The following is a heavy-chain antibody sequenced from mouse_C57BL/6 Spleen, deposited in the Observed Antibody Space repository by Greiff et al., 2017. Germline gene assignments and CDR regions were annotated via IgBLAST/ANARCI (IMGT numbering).Heavy chain of an antibody. Sequence: VKVVESGPGLVQPSQSLSITCTVSGFSLTSYGVHWVRQPPGKGLEWLGVIWSGGSTDYNAAFISRLSISKDNSKSQVFFKMNSLQADDTAIYYCAKSTVVANFDVWGTGTTVTVSS. CDR2: IWSGGST. V-gene: IGHV2-4*01. J-gene: IGHJ1*03. CDR1: GFSLTSYG. CDR3: AKSTVVANFDV. D-gene: IGHD1-1*01.